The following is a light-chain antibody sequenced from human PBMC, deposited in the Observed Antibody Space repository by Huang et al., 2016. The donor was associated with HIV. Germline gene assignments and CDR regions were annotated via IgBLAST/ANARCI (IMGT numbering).Light chain of an antibody. Sequence: EIVMTQSPATLSVSPGESVTLSCRASQSVSSNLAWNQQKPGQAPRRLIYGTHSRAMNMPARFSGSGSGTEFTITITSLQSGDFALYHCQQYNSWPPALGQGTKLEIK. CDR3: QQYNSWPPA. CDR1: QSVSSN. CDR2: GTH. V-gene: IGKV3-15*01. J-gene: IGKJ2*01.